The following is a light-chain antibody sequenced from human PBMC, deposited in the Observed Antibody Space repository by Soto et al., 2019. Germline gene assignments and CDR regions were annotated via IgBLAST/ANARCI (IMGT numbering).Light chain of an antibody. Sequence: DIQMTQSPSSLSASVGDRVTITCRASQSISSYLNWYQQKPGKAPKLLIYAASSLQGGVPSRFSGSGSGTDFTLTISSLQPEDFATYYCQQSDGTPPTFGQGTKVDIK. CDR3: QQSDGTPPT. CDR2: AAS. J-gene: IGKJ1*01. V-gene: IGKV1-39*01. CDR1: QSISSY.